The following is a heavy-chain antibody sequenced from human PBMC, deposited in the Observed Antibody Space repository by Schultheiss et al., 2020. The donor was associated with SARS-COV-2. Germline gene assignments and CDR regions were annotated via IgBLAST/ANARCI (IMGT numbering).Heavy chain of an antibody. D-gene: IGHD6-13*01. CDR2: IYYSGTT. Sequence: SETLSLTCAVYGGSFSGSSWSWIRQPPGKALEWIGSIYYSGTTYYNPSLKSRLTISVDTSENQFSLKLSSVTAADTAVYYCARRIAAAGAANDYWGQGTLVTVSS. CDR3: ARRIAAAGAANDY. V-gene: IGHV4-34*01. J-gene: IGHJ4*02. CDR1: GGSFSGSS.